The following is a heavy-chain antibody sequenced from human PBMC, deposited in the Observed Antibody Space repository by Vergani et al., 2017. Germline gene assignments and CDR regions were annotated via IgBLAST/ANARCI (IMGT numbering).Heavy chain of an antibody. Sequence: EVQLVESGGGLVQPGRSLRLSCAASGFTFDDYAMHWVRQAPGKGLEWVSGISWNSGSTYYADSVKGRFTISRDNSKNTLYLQMNSLRAEDTAVYYCAKDFRRGNIWGQGTMVTVSS. CDR1: GFTFDDYA. CDR3: AKDFRRGNI. CDR2: ISWNSGST. J-gene: IGHJ3*02. V-gene: IGHV3-9*01. D-gene: IGHD3-16*01.